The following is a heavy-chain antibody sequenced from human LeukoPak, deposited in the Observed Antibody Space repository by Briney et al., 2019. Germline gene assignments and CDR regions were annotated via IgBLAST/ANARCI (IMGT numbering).Heavy chain of an antibody. D-gene: IGHD6-19*01. CDR3: AKDGAYSSGWEYYFDY. Sequence: PGESLRLSCAASGFTFDDYAMHWVRQAPGKGLEWVSGISWNSGSIGYADSVKGRFTISRDNAKNSLYLQMNSLRAEDTALYYCAKDGAYSSGWEYYFDYWGQGTLVTVSS. CDR2: ISWNSGSI. V-gene: IGHV3-9*01. J-gene: IGHJ4*02. CDR1: GFTFDDYA.